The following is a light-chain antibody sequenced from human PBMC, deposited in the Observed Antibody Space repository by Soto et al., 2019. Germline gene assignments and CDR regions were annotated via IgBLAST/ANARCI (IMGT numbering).Light chain of an antibody. CDR3: QHYGSSPPFT. CDR2: AAS. J-gene: IGKJ4*01. V-gene: IGKV3-20*01. CDR1: QSISSSF. Sequence: EFVLTESPGTLPLSPGEIATLSCRASQSISSSFLAWSQQKPGQAPRLLIYAASSRGTGIPDRFSGSGSGTDFTLTISRLDPEDLAVYYCQHYGSSPPFTFGRGTQVDIK.